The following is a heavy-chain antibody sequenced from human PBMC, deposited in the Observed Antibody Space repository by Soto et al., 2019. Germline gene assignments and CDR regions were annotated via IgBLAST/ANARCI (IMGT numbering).Heavy chain of an antibody. Sequence: QVQLVDSGGGVVQPGRSLRLSCAASGFIFSHYGMHWVRQAPGKGLEWVAVIWYDGSKKYYADSVKGRFTISRDSSESTVYLQMSSLTAEDTAVYYCTRDSDRNSRFSQFDHWGQGTLVTVSS. CDR1: GFIFSHYG. V-gene: IGHV3-33*01. CDR2: IWYDGSKK. D-gene: IGHD1-7*01. CDR3: TRDSDRNSRFSQFDH. J-gene: IGHJ4*02.